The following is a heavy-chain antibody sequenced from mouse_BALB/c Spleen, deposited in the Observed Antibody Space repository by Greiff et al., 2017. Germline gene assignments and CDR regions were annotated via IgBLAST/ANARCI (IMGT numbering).Heavy chain of an antibody. CDR2: IWAGGST. J-gene: IGHJ4*01. V-gene: IGHV2-9*02. Sequence: VKLMESGPGLVAPSPSLSITCTVSGFSLTSYGVHWVRQPPGKGLEWLGVIWAGGSTNYNSALMSRLSISKDNSKSQVFLKMNSLQTDDTAMYYCARDGGNYVYAMDYWGQGTSVTVSS. CDR3: ARDGGNYVYAMDY. CDR1: GFSLTSYG. D-gene: IGHD2-1*01.